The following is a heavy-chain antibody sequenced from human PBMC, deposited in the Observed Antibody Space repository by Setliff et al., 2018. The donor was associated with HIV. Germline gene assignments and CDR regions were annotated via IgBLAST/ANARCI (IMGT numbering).Heavy chain of an antibody. CDR3: ARTYSSNWYIDY. CDR2: IYHSGST. V-gene: IGHV4-39*07. CDR1: PESISSNNYY. Sequence: SETLSLTCTVSPESISSNNYYWAWIRQPPGEGLEWIGSIYHSGSTYDSPSLKSRVTISVDTSKNQFSLKLSSVTAADTAIYYCARTYSSNWYIDYWGQGTLVTVSS. D-gene: IGHD6-13*01. J-gene: IGHJ4*02.